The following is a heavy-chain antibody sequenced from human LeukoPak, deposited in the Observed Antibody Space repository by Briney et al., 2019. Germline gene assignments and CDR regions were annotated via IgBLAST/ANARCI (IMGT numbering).Heavy chain of an antibody. V-gene: IGHV4-38-2*02. Sequence: PSETLSLTCTVSDYSISSDYYWGWIRPPPGKGLEWIGSIYHSGSTYYNPSLKSRVTISVDTSKSQFSLKLSSVTAADTAVYYCARTWGYSYGRPDYWGQGTLVTVSS. CDR3: ARTWGYSYGRPDY. D-gene: IGHD5-18*01. CDR2: IYHSGST. J-gene: IGHJ4*02. CDR1: DYSISSDYY.